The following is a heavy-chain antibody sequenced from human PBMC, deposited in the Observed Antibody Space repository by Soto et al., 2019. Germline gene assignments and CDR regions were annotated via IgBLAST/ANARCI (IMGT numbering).Heavy chain of an antibody. CDR2: IHYSGST. V-gene: IGHV4-39*01. CDR3: ARRLFSSTWPSYFDY. J-gene: IGHJ4*02. D-gene: IGHD6-13*01. CDR1: GGSISSSSYY. Sequence: QLQLQESGPGLVKPSETLSLTCTVSGGSISSSSYYWGWIRQPPGKGLEWIGCIHYSGSTYYNPSLRSRVTSSVDTSKNQVSLKVSSVTAADTAVYYCARRLFSSTWPSYFDYWGQGTLVTVSS.